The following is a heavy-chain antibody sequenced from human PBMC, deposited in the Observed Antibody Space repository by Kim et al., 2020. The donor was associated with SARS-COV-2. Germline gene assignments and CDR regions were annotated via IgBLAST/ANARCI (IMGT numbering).Heavy chain of an antibody. V-gene: IGHV3-66*01. Sequence: DSVKGRFTISRDNSKNTLYLQMNSLRAEDTAVYYCARDPPPYYYYYYMDVWGKGTTVTVSS. CDR3: ARDPPPYYYYYYMDV. J-gene: IGHJ6*03.